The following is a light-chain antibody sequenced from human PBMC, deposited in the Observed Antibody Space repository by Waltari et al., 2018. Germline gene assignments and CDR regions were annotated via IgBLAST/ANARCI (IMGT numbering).Light chain of an antibody. V-gene: IGLV1-44*01. CDR1: SSNIGSNT. CDR3: AAWDDSLNGPV. Sequence: QSVLTQPPSASGTPGQRVTISCSGSSSNIGSNTVNWYQQLPGTAPKLLIYDNNQRPSWVPDRFSGSKSGTSASLAISGLQSEDEADYSCAAWDDSLNGPVFGGGTKLTVL. CDR2: DNN. J-gene: IGLJ3*02.